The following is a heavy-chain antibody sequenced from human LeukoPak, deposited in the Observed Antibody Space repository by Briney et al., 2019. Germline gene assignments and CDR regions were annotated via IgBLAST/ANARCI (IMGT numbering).Heavy chain of an antibody. V-gene: IGHV1-24*01. CDR2: FDPEDGET. D-gene: IGHD1-7*01. CDR1: GYTLIELS. J-gene: IGHJ3*02. Sequence: ASVKVSCKVSGYTLIELSMHWVRQAPGKGLEWMGGFDPEDGETIYAQKFQGRVTMTEDTSTDTAYMELSSLRSEDTAVYYCATGARNWNYFHDAFDIWGQGTMVTVSS. CDR3: ATGARNWNYFHDAFDI.